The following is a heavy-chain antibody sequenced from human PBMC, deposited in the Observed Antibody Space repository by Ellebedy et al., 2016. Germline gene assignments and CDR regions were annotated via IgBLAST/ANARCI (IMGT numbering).Heavy chain of an antibody. Sequence: SETLSLTCTVSGGSISPYYWSWIRQPPGKGLEWIGYVYYSGSTNFNPSLKSRATISIDTSKNQFSLNLSSVTAADTAAYYCARHVGFTMVRGVVNGMDVWGQGTTVTVSS. D-gene: IGHD3-10*01. V-gene: IGHV4-59*08. CDR2: VYYSGST. J-gene: IGHJ6*02. CDR1: GGSISPYY. CDR3: ARHVGFTMVRGVVNGMDV.